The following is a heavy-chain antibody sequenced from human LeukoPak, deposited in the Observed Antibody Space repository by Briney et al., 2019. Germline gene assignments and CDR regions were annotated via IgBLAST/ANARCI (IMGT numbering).Heavy chain of an antibody. CDR2: IYPGDSDT. CDR1: GYSFSTYW. J-gene: IGHJ4*02. D-gene: IGHD2-15*01. CDR3: ARKGSAFDY. V-gene: IGHV5-51*01. Sequence: AGESLKISCKGSGYSFSTYWIGWVRQSPAKGLEWRGSIYPGDSDTRYSPLFQGQVTISLAKSISTAYLQWTRLKASDTAMYYCARKGSAFDYWGQGSLVTVSS.